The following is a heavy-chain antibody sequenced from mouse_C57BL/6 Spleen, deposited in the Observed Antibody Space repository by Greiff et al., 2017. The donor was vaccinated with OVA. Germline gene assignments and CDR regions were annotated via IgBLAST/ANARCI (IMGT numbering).Heavy chain of an antibody. V-gene: IGHV10-1*01. CDR2: IRSKSNNYAT. Sequence: EVQRVESGGGLVQPKGSLKLSCAASGFSFNTYAMNWVRQAPGKGLEWVARIRSKSNNYATYYADSVKDRFTISRDDSESMLYLQMNNLKTEDTAMYYCVRHSDGYYVPWFAYWGQGTLVTVSA. CDR1: GFSFNTYA. CDR3: VRHSDGYYVPWFAY. D-gene: IGHD2-3*01. J-gene: IGHJ3*01.